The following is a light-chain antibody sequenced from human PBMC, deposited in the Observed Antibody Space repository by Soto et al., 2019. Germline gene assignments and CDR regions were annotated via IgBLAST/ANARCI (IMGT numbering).Light chain of an antibody. J-gene: IGKJ4*01. CDR1: QSLLDSDDGNTY. Sequence: DIVMTQTPLSLPVTPGEPASISCGSSQSLLDSDDGNTYLDWYLQKPGQSPQLLIYTVSYRASGVPDRFSGSGSGTDFTLKISGVEAEDVGVYYCMQRIEFPLTFGGATKVDIK. CDR3: MQRIEFPLT. V-gene: IGKV2-40*01. CDR2: TVS.